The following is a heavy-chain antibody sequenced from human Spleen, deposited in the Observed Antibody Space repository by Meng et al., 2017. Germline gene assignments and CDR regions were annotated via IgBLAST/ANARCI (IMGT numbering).Heavy chain of an antibody. Sequence: QVQLVQSGAEVKKPGASVKGSCKASGYTFTSYGISWVRQAPGQGLEWMGWISAYNGNTNYAQKLQGRVTMTTDTSTSTAYMELRSLRSDDTAVYYCARAPQLELGTAGIYFDYWGQGTLVTVSS. CDR3: ARAPQLELGTAGIYFDY. D-gene: IGHD1-7*01. V-gene: IGHV1-18*01. J-gene: IGHJ4*02. CDR2: ISAYNGNT. CDR1: GYTFTSYG.